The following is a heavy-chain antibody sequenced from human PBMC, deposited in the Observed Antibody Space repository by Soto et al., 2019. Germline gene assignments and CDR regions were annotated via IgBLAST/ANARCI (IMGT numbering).Heavy chain of an antibody. CDR2: IYHSGNT. V-gene: IGHV4-4*02. CDR1: GGSISSSNW. J-gene: IGHJ4*02. D-gene: IGHD3-10*01. Sequence: QVQLQESGPGLVKPSGTLSLTCAVSGGSISSSNWWSWVRQPPGKGLEWIGEIYHSGNTNYNPSLKSRVTMAVDKSRNQFSLQLSSVTAADTAVYYCVRRWGEGRVDYWGQGTLVTVSS. CDR3: VRRWGEGRVDY.